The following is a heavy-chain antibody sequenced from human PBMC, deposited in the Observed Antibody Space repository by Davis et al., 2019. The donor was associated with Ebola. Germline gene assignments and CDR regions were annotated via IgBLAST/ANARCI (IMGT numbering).Heavy chain of an antibody. CDR3: ARDVGVATKNYYYGMDV. D-gene: IGHD5-24*01. Sequence: PGGSLRLSCAASGFTFSSYSMNWVRQAPGKGLEWVSSISSSSYIYYADSVKGRFTISRDNAKNSLYLQMNSLRAEDTAVYYCARDVGVATKNYYYGMDVWGQGTTVTVSS. CDR1: GFTFSSYS. CDR2: ISSSSYI. V-gene: IGHV3-21*01. J-gene: IGHJ6*02.